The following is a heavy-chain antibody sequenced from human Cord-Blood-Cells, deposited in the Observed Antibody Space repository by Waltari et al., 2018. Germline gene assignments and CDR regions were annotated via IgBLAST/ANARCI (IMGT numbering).Heavy chain of an antibody. CDR2: IIPIFGTA. J-gene: IGHJ4*02. V-gene: IGHV1-69*01. CDR1: GGPFSSYA. Sequence: QVQLVQSGAEVKTPGSSVKVPCKASGGPFSSYAISWVRQSPGQRLEWMGGIIPIFGTANYAQKFQGRVTITADESTSTAYMELSSLRSEDTAVYYCARDSGLSPYSSSSYPFDYWGQGTLVTVSS. CDR3: ARDSGLSPYSSSSYPFDY. D-gene: IGHD6-6*01.